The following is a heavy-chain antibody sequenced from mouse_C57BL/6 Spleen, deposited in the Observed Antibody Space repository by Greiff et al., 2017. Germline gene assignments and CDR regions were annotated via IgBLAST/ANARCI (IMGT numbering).Heavy chain of an antibody. D-gene: IGHD4-1*01. CDR2: IYPGSGST. Sequence: QVQLQQPGAELVKPGASVKMSCKASGYTFTSYWITWVKQRPGQGLEWIGDIYPGSGSTNYNEKFKSKATLTVDTSSSTAYMQLSSLTSEDSAVYYCARRGRTGTGYWYFDGWGTGTTVTVSS. CDR1: GYTFTSYW. V-gene: IGHV1-55*01. J-gene: IGHJ1*03. CDR3: ARRGRTGTGYWYFDG.